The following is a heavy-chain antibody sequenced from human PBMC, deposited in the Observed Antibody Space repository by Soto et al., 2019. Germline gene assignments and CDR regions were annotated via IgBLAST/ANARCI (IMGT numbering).Heavy chain of an antibody. J-gene: IGHJ6*02. V-gene: IGHV3-30*18. Sequence: PGGSLRLSCAASGSTFSSYGMHWVRQAPGKGLEWVAVISYDGSNKYYADSVKGRFTISRDNSKNTLYLQMNSLRAEDTAVYYCAKVSGSYYYYYGMDVWGQGTTVTVSS. CDR1: GSTFSSYG. CDR2: ISYDGSNK. CDR3: AKVSGSYYYYYGMDV.